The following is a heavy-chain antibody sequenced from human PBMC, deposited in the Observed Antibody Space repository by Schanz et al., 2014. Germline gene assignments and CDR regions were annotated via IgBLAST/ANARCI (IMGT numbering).Heavy chain of an antibody. CDR3: AASSGWHPSTDY. D-gene: IGHD6-19*01. V-gene: IGHV3-11*01. CDR1: GFPFSDYF. CDR2: ITYNGGTI. Sequence: QVQLVDSGGGLVKPGGSLRLSCTASGFPFSDYFMAWIRQPPGRGLEWVSYITYNGGTIYYADSVKGRFTISRDNAKNSLYLEMNSLRAEDTAVYYCAASSGWHPSTDYWGQGTLVTVSS. J-gene: IGHJ4*02.